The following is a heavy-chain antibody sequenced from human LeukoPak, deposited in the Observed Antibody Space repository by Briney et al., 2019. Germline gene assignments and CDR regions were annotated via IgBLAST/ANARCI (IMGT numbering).Heavy chain of an antibody. Sequence: GPCPRLACTASGPTVVDYAMGWFRQPPGKGLDWVGFIRSKAYAGTTEYAASVKCRLTISRDDSTSIAYLQLNSLKPEDTAGAYCTRGFATGYRDDYSAQGPLVTASS. J-gene: IGHJ4*02. CDR1: GPTVVDYA. CDR3: TRGFATGYRDDY. D-gene: IGHD6-13*01. CDR2: IRSKAYAGTT. V-gene: IGHV3-49*03.